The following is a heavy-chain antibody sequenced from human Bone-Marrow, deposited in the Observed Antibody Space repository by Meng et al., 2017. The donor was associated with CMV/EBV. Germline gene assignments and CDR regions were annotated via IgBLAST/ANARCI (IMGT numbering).Heavy chain of an antibody. J-gene: IGHJ4*02. CDR1: GYTFTGYY. V-gene: IGHV1-2*02. D-gene: IGHD2-2*01. CDR2: INPNSGGT. CDR3: ARGGDSYAPGFDD. Sequence: QVQLVQSGAEVKKPXXSVKVXCKASGYTFTGYYIHWVRQAPGQGLEWMGWINPNSGGTNYAQKFQGRVTMTRDTSISTAYMELSRLRSDDTAVYYCARGGDSYAPGFDDWGQGTLVTVAS.